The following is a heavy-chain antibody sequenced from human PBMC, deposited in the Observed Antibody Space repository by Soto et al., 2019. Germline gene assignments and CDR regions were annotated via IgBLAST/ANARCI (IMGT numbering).Heavy chain of an antibody. CDR2: KYDTGST. CDR3: ARGWSSSWPY. D-gene: IGHD6-13*01. V-gene: IGHV4-59*01. Sequence: LSLTCTVSGGSISSYYWSWIRQAPGKGLEWIAFKYDTGSTNYNPSLKGRVSISVDASKNQISLTVNSVTAADTAVYYCARGWSSSWPYWGQGILVTVSS. J-gene: IGHJ4*02. CDR1: GGSISSYY.